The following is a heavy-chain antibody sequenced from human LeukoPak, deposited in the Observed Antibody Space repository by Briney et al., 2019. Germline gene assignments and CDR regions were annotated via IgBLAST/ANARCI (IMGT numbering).Heavy chain of an antibody. CDR2: IIPILGIA. Sequence: ASVKVSCKASGGTFSSYAISWVRQAPGQGIEWMGRIIPILGIANYAQKFQGRVTITADKSTSTAYMELSSLRSEDTAVYYCARTLYSYSTGMLIDYWGQGTLVTVSS. J-gene: IGHJ4*02. CDR3: ARTLYSYSTGMLIDY. D-gene: IGHD5-18*01. V-gene: IGHV1-69*04. CDR1: GGTFSSYA.